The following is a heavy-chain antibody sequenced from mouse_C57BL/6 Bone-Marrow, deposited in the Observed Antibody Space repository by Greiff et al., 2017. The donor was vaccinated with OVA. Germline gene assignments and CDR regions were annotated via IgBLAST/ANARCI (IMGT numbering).Heavy chain of an antibody. CDR1: GFTFSDYG. J-gene: IGHJ3*01. CDR3: ARPFAY. CDR2: ISSGSSTI. V-gene: IGHV5-17*01. Sequence: EVNLVESGGGLVKPGGSLKLSCAASGFTFSDYGMHWVRQAPEKGLEWVAYISSGSSTIYYADAVKGRFTISRDNAKNTLFLQMPSLRSAATALYSCARPFAYWGQGTLVTVSA.